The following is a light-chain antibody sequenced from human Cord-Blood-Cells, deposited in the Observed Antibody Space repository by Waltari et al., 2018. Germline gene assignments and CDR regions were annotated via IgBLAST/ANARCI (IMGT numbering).Light chain of an antibody. CDR2: EVS. CDR3: CSYAGSLWV. V-gene: IGLV2-23*02. J-gene: IGLJ3*02. Sequence: QSSLTQTDSQVGSPGQSMPIPCTGPSRYVGDYNRVSWYQHHTGKATKLMIYEVSKRPSGVSNRFSGSKSGNTASLTISGLQAEDEADYYCCSYAGSLWVFGGGTKLTVL. CDR1: SRYVGDYNR.